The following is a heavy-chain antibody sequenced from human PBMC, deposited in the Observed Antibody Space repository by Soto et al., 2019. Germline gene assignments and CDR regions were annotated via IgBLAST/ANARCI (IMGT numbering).Heavy chain of an antibody. CDR2: FDPEDGEA. CDR3: ATRQDALRSHDWLLD. CDR1: GYSRTELS. Sequence: ASVKVACKVSGYSRTELSRHWVRQAPGKGPEWRGGFDPEDGEAIYAQKFQGRVTMTEDTSTDPAYLELSSLRSEDTAVYYCATRQDALRSHDWLLDWGQGPLVTVSS. D-gene: IGHD3-9*01. V-gene: IGHV1-24*01. J-gene: IGHJ4*02.